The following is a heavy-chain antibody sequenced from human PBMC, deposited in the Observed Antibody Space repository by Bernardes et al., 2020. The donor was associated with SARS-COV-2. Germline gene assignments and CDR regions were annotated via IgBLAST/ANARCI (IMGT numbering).Heavy chain of an antibody. V-gene: IGHV3-9*01. D-gene: IGHD3-3*01. CDR1: GFTFDDYA. Sequence: SLRLSCAASGFTFDDYAMYWVRQAPGKGLEWVSGISWNGGSIGYADSVKGRFTISRDYAKNSLHLQMNSLRVEDTALYYCAKGQSWDYDFWSGYFDYWGQGTLVTVSS. CDR3: AKGQSWDYDFWSGYFDY. J-gene: IGHJ4*02. CDR2: ISWNGGSI.